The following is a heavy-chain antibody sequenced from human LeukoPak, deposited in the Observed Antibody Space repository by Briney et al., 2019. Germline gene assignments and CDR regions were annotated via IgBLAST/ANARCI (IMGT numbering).Heavy chain of an antibody. CDR3: ARVLLGYCSSTSCYRGADAFDI. CDR2: ISAYNGNT. V-gene: IGHV1-18*01. Sequence: ASVKVSCKASGYTFTSYGISWVRQAPGQGLEWMGWISAYNGNTNYAQKLQGRVTMTTDTSTSTAYMELRSLRSDDTAVYYCARVLLGYCSSTSCYRGADAFDIWGQGTMVTVSS. CDR1: GYTFTSYG. D-gene: IGHD2-2*02. J-gene: IGHJ3*02.